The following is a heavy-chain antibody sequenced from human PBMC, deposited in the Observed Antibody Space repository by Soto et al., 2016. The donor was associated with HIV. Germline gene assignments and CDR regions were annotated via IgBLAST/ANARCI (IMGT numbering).Heavy chain of an antibody. J-gene: IGHJ4*02. CDR1: GYIFTKYY. V-gene: IGHV1-2*02. D-gene: IGHD2-15*01. Sequence: QVQLVQSGAEVKKPGVSVMVSCKASGYIFTKYYMHWVRQAPGQGLEWMGWINPNSGGRNYAQKFQGRVTMTRDTPISTAYMELSRLRSDDTAVYYCARGDCSGGNCYSIDYWGQGTLVTVSS. CDR3: ARGDCSGGNCYSIDY. CDR2: INPNSGGR.